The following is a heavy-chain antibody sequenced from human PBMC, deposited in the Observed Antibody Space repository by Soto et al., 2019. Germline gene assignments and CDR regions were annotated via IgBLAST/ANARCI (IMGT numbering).Heavy chain of an antibody. V-gene: IGHV3-23*01. D-gene: IGHD6-19*01. Sequence: GGSLRLSCAASGFTFRNYAMSWVRQAPGKGLEWVSSISFSGGTIYYADSVKGRFTTSRDNSKNTLYLQMNSLRAEDTAVYYCAAIQIAVAGLDCWGQGTLVTVSS. CDR3: AAIQIAVAGLDC. CDR1: GFTFRNYA. J-gene: IGHJ4*02. CDR2: ISFSGGTI.